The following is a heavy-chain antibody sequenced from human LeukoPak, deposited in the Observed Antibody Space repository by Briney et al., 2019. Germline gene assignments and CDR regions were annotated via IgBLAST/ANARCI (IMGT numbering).Heavy chain of an antibody. CDR1: GYTFTSYA. Sequence: ASVKVSCKASGYTFTSYAMHWVRQAPGQRLEWMGWINAGNGSTKYSQKFQGRVTITRDTSASTAYMELSSLRSEDTAVYYCARDSGSYYGDFDYWGQGTLVTVSS. CDR2: INAGNGST. J-gene: IGHJ4*02. D-gene: IGHD1-26*01. V-gene: IGHV1-3*01. CDR3: ARDSGSYYGDFDY.